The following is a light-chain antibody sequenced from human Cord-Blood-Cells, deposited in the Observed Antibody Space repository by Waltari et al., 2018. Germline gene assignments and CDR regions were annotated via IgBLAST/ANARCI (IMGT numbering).Light chain of an antibody. CDR1: QSISSY. V-gene: IGKV1-39*01. Sequence: DIQMTQSPSSLSASVGDRVTITCRASQSISSYLNWYQQKPGKAPKLLIYAASSLQSGVPSRFSGSGSGTDFTLTISSLQPEDFATYYCQQSYGTPITFGQGTRLESK. CDR3: QQSYGTPIT. CDR2: AAS. J-gene: IGKJ5*01.